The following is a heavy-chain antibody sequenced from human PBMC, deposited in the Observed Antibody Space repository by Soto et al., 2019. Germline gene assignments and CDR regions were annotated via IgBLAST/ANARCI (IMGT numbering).Heavy chain of an antibody. J-gene: IGHJ6*02. CDR1: GYTFTGYY. V-gene: IGHV1-2*04. D-gene: IGHD6-6*01. Sequence: ASVKVSCKASGYTFTGYYMHWVRQAPGQGLEWMGWINPNSGGTNYAQKFQGWVTMTRDTSISTAYVELSRLRSDDTAVYYCARDPDSSSLHWPDVWGQGTTVTVSS. CDR2: INPNSGGT. CDR3: ARDPDSSSLHWPDV.